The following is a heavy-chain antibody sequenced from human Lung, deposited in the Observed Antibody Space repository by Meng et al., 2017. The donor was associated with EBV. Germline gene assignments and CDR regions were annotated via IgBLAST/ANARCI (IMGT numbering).Heavy chain of an antibody. Sequence: EVQLGESGGGLVQPGGSLSLSCAASGFTFSDSAMSWVRQAPGKGLEWVSTISAGIGNTHYADSVKGRFTISRDNSKNTLYLQMNNLRADDTAVYYCALWFREHFDYWGQGTLVTVSS. CDR3: ALWFREHFDY. V-gene: IGHV3-23*04. CDR1: GFTFSDSA. CDR2: ISAGIGNT. D-gene: IGHD3-10*01. J-gene: IGHJ4*02.